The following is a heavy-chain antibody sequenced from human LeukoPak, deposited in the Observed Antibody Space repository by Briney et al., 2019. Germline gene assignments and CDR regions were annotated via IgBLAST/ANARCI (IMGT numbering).Heavy chain of an antibody. CDR3: ARDLPYCSGGSCYSGRADGY. CDR2: MNPNSGNT. Sequence: ASVKVSCKASGYTFTSYDINWVRQATGQGLEWMGWMNPNSGNTGYAQKFQGRVTITRNTSISTAYMELSSLRSDDTAVYYCARDLPYCSGGSCYSGRADGYWGQGTLVTVSS. V-gene: IGHV1-8*03. CDR1: GYTFTSYD. D-gene: IGHD2-15*01. J-gene: IGHJ4*02.